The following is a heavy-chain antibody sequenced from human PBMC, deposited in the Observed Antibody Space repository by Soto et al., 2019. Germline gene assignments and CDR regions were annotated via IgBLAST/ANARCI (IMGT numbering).Heavy chain of an antibody. V-gene: IGHV3-53*04. CDR2: IYSGGST. Sequence: GGSLRLSCAASGFTVSSNYMSWVRQAPGKGLEWVSVIYSGGSTYYADSVKGRFTISRHNSKNTLYLQMNSLRAEDTAVYYCARERGATGLGSGSYYTGYYGMDVWGQGTTVTVSS. CDR1: GFTVSSNY. CDR3: ARERGATGLGSGSYYTGYYGMDV. J-gene: IGHJ6*02. D-gene: IGHD3-10*01.